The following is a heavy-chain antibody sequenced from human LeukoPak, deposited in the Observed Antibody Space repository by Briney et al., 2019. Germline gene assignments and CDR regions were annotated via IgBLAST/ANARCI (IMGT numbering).Heavy chain of an antibody. CDR3: ARHSTIIGVPEENWFNP. V-gene: IGHV4-38-2*01. CDR2: IYHSGST. D-gene: IGHD3-3*01. Sequence: PSETLSLTCAVSGYSISSGYYWGWIRQPPGKGLEWIGSIYHSGSTYYNPSLKSRVTISVDTSKNQFSLKLSSVTAADTAVYYCARHSTIIGVPEENWFNPWGQGTVVTVSS. J-gene: IGHJ5*02. CDR1: GYSISSGYY.